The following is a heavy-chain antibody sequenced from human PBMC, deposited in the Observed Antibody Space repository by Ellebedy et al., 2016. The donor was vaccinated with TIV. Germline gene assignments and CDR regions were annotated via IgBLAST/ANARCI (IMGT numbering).Heavy chain of an antibody. D-gene: IGHD3-10*01. J-gene: IGHJ2*01. V-gene: IGHV1-18*01. CDR3: ARSRLGGGHWYFDF. Sequence: ASVKVSCXVSGYTFTRYGMSWVRQAPGQGLEWMGWIAVYYGHTKYAQKFQDRDVMTTETATSTVYMELRSLRSDDTAVYYCARSRLGGGHWYFDFWGRGTLVTVSS. CDR2: IAVYYGHT. CDR1: GYTFTRYG.